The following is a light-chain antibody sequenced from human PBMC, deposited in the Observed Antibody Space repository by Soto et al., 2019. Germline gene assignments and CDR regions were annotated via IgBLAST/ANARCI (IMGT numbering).Light chain of an antibody. CDR2: GAS. CDR1: QSVSSSF. V-gene: IGKV3-20*01. Sequence: EIVLPQSPGTLSLSPGERATLSCRASQSVSSSFLAWYQQKPGQAPRLLIYGASSRATGIPDRFSGSGSGTDFTLTISRLETEDFAVYYCQQYDISPITFGQGTRLGIK. J-gene: IGKJ5*01. CDR3: QQYDISPIT.